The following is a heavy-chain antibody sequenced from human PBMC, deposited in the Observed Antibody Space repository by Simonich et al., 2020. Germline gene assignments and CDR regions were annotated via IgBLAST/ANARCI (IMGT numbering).Heavy chain of an antibody. J-gene: IGHJ3*02. CDR3: ARHAGFAFDI. Sequence: QLQLQESGPGLVKPSETLSLTCTVSGGSISSSSYYWGWIRQPPGKGLEWIGSIYYSGGTAYNPSLKGRVTISVDTSKNQFSLKLSSVTAADTAVYYCARHAGFAFDIWGQGTMVTVSS. D-gene: IGHD6-13*01. CDR1: GGSISSSSYY. CDR2: IYYSGGT. V-gene: IGHV4-39*01.